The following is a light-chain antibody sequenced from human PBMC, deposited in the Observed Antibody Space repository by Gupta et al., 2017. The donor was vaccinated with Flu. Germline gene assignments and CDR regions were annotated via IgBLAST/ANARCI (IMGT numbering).Light chain of an antibody. J-gene: IGLJ3*02. CDR3: NEYTNTAIRV. CDR1: SSDIGAHDY. V-gene: IGLV2-14*01. CDR2: EVS. Sequence: SITISCTGSSSDIGAHDYVSWYQQHPGKAPKVIIYEVSNRPSGVSNRFSASKSGNTASLTISGLQAEDDAYYYCNEYTNTAIRVFGGGTKLTVL.